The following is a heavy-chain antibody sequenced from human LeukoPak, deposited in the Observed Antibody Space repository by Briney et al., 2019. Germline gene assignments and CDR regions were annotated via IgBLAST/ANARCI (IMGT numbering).Heavy chain of an antibody. Sequence: SEILSLTCTVSGGSISSYYWSWIRQPPGKGLEWIGYIYYSGSTNYNPSLKSRVTISVDTSKNQFSLKLSSVTAADTAVYYCARGPTYDYVWGSYRTFDYWGQGPLVTVSS. CDR1: GGSISSYY. CDR2: IYYSGST. CDR3: ARGPTYDYVWGSYRTFDY. J-gene: IGHJ4*02. V-gene: IGHV4-59*01. D-gene: IGHD3-16*02.